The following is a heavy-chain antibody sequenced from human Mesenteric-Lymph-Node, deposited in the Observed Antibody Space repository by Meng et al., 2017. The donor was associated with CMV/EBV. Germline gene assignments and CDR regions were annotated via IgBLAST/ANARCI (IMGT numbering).Heavy chain of an antibody. Sequence: LRKAVPGLRKPSDTLSLSCIVSVDSISNRTYYWTWIRQPPGKGLEWIGSVHHSGTTYYNPSLKGRLTISVDTSANLFSLRLTTVTAADTATYYCARRGNYDSDYSEYWGQGTLVTVSS. CDR3: ARRGNYDSDYSEY. J-gene: IGHJ4*02. CDR1: VDSISNRTYY. CDR2: VHHSGTT. D-gene: IGHD3-22*01. V-gene: IGHV4-39*01.